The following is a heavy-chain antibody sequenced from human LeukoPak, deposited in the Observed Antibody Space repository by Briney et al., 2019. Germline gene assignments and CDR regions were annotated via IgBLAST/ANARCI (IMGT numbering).Heavy chain of an antibody. D-gene: IGHD2-2*01. CDR3: ARDYCSSTSCYLAGVDY. CDR1: GFTFSSYE. J-gene: IGHJ4*02. CDR2: ISSSGSTI. V-gene: IGHV3-48*03. Sequence: PGGSLRLSCAASGFTFSSYEMNWVRQAPGKGLEWVSYISSSGSTIYYADSVKGRFTISRDNAKNSLYLQMNSLRAEDTAVYYCARDYCSSTSCYLAGVDYWGQGTLVTVSS.